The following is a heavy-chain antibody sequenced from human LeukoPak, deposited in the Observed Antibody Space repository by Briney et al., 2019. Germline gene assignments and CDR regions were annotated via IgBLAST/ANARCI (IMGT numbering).Heavy chain of an antibody. CDR1: GGSFSSSSYY. J-gene: IGHJ4*02. D-gene: IGHD6-19*01. Sequence: SETLSLTCTVSGGSFSSSSYYWAWIRQPPGKGLEWIGSIYYSGSTYYNPSLKSRVTISVDTSKNQFSLKLSSVTAADTAVYYCARHRGWYPQYYFDYWGQGTLVTVSS. CDR3: ARHRGWYPQYYFDY. CDR2: IYYSGST. V-gene: IGHV4-39*01.